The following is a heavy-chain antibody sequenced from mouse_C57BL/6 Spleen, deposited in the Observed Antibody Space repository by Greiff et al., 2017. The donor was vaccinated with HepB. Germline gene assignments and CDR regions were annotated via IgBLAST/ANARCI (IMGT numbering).Heavy chain of an antibody. CDR1: GFTFSDAW. CDR2: IRNKANNHAT. CDR3: TRDGYYGDYAMDY. Sequence: EVQLVESGGGLVQPGGSMKLSCAASGFTFSDAWMDWVRQSPEKGLEWVAEIRNKANNHATYYAESVKGRFTISRDDSKSSVYLQMNSLRAEDTGIYYCTRDGYYGDYAMDYWGQGTSVTVSS. J-gene: IGHJ4*01. V-gene: IGHV6-6*01. D-gene: IGHD2-3*01.